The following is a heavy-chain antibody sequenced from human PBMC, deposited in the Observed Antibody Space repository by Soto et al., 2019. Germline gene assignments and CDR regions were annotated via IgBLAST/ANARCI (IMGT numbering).Heavy chain of an antibody. CDR2: ISAYDGDT. V-gene: IGHV1-18*01. Sequence: QIQLVQSGTEVKKPGASVRVSCKASGYTFTSYAIIWVRQTPGQGLEWVGWISAYDGDTNYTQKFQGRVTMTTDPSTSTAYMELRRLKSDDTAVYYCASAYYDDTFQWGQGTLVTVSS. J-gene: IGHJ4*02. D-gene: IGHD3-16*01. CDR1: GYTFTSYA. CDR3: ASAYYDDTFQ.